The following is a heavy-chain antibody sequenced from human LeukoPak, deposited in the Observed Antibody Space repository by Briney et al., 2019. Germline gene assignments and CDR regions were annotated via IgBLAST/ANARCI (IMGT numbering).Heavy chain of an antibody. J-gene: IGHJ5*02. Sequence: ASVTVSFMSSGYTFIDYYMHWVRQAPGQGREWMGWINPNSGGTNYAKKCQGRVTMTRDTSISTAYMELCRLRSDDTAVYYCARAYCGGDCFRDWFDPWGQGTLVTVSS. D-gene: IGHD2-21*02. CDR2: INPNSGGT. CDR1: GYTFIDYY. V-gene: IGHV1-2*02. CDR3: ARAYCGGDCFRDWFDP.